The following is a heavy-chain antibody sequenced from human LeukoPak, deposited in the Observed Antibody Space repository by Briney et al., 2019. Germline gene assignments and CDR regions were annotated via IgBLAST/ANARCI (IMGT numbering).Heavy chain of an antibody. CDR2: ISAYNGNT. CDR3: ARDELRIPESFDY. Sequence: GESLKISCKGSGYSFTSYGISWVRQAPGQGLEWMGWISAYNGNTNYAQKLQGRVTMTTDTSTSTAYMELRSLRSDDTAVYYCARDELRIPESFDYWGQGTLVTVSS. D-gene: IGHD1-14*01. CDR1: GYSFTSYG. J-gene: IGHJ4*02. V-gene: IGHV1-18*01.